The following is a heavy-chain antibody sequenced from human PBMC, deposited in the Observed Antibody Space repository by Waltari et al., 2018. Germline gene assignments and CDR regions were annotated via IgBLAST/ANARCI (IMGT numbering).Heavy chain of an antibody. V-gene: IGHV3-30*18. D-gene: IGHD3-22*01. J-gene: IGHJ4*02. CDR2: ISYDGSNK. CDR1: GFTFSSYG. CDR3: AKDLDYYDSSGYTDY. Sequence: QVQLVESGGGVVQPGRSLRLSCASSGFTFSSYGMHWVRQAPGKGLEWVAVISYDGSNKYYADSVKGRFTISRDNSKNTLYLQMNSLRAEDTAVYYCAKDLDYYDSSGYTDYWGQGTLVTVSS.